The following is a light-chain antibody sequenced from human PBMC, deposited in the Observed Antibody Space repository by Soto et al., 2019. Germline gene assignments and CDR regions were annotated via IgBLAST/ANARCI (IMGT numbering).Light chain of an antibody. CDR1: QSVRNN. Sequence: EIMMTQSPATLSVSPGERATLSCRASQSVRNNLAWYQQRRGQAPRLLIYYASTRATGVPARFSGSGSGTEFSLTISSLQSEDSALYYCQQYNIWPPITFGQGTRLEIK. CDR2: YAS. J-gene: IGKJ5*01. V-gene: IGKV3-15*01. CDR3: QQYNIWPPIT.